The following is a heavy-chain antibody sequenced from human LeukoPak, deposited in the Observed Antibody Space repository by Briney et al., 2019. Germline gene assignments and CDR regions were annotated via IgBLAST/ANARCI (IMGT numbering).Heavy chain of an antibody. CDR3: VKDYPRIGVTGTTSFFDY. J-gene: IGHJ4*02. CDR2: LNEDGSTT. V-gene: IGHV3-23*01. Sequence: PGGSLRLSCTASGFTFSDHYIDWVRQAPGKGLEWVSGLNEDGSTTFYADSVQGRFIISRDNSQNIVYLQMSSLRVEDTAVYYCVKDYPRIGVTGTTSFFDYWGQGNLVTVSS. D-gene: IGHD1-7*01. CDR1: GFTFSDHY.